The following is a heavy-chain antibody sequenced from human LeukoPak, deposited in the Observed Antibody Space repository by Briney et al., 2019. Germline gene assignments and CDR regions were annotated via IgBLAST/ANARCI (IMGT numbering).Heavy chain of an antibody. Sequence: GGSLRLSCAVSGITLSNYGMSWVRQAPGKGLEWVAGISGSAGGTYYADSVKGRFTISRDNAKNTLYRQLNNLRAEDTAVYFCAKRGVVIRVILVGFYKEAYYFDSWGQGALVTVSS. V-gene: IGHV3-23*01. D-gene: IGHD3-22*01. CDR1: GITLSNYG. CDR3: AKRGVVIRVILVGFYKEAYYFDS. J-gene: IGHJ4*02. CDR2: ISGSAGGT.